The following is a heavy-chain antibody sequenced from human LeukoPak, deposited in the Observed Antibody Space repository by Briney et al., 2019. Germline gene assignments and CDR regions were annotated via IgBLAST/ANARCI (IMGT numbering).Heavy chain of an antibody. V-gene: IGHV4-39*07. CDR2: IYSSGST. CDR1: GGSISNYF. J-gene: IGHJ3*02. Sequence: PSETLSLTCTVSGGSISNYFWGWIRQPPGKTLEWIGSIYSSGSTYYNSSLQSRVIIIIDTPKNHFSLTLSSVTAADTAVYYCARSDGYGLVDIWGQGTMVTVSS. D-gene: IGHD3-10*01. CDR3: ARSDGYGLVDI.